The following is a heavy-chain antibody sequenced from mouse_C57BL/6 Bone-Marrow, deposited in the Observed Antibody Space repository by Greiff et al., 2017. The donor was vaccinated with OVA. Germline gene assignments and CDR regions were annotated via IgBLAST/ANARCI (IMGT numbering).Heavy chain of an antibody. CDR1: GYSFTGYY. V-gene: IGHV1-42*01. Sequence: VQLKESGPELVKPGASVKISCKASGYSFTGYYMNWVKQSPEKSLEWIGEINPSTGGTTYNQKFKAKATLTVDKSSSTAYMQLKSLTSEDSAVYYCARSTMVTYWYFDVWGTGTTVTVSS. J-gene: IGHJ1*03. CDR3: ARSTMVTYWYFDV. D-gene: IGHD2-2*01. CDR2: INPSTGGT.